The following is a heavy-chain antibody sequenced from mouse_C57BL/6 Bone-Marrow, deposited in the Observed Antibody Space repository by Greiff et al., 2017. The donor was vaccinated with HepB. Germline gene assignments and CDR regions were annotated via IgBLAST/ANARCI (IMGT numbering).Heavy chain of an antibody. D-gene: IGHD3-2*02. Sequence: VQLKQSGPELVKPGASVKIPCKASGYTFTDYNMDWVKQSHGKSLEWIGDINPNNGGTIYNQKFKGKATLTVDKSSSTAYMELRSLTSEDTAVYYCARSRTAQVPYAMDYWGQGTSVTVSS. J-gene: IGHJ4*01. CDR1: GYTFTDYN. V-gene: IGHV1-18*01. CDR2: INPNNGGT. CDR3: ARSRTAQVPYAMDY.